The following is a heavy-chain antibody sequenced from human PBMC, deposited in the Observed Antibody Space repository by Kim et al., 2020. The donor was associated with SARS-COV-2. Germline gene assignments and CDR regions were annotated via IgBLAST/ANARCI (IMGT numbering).Heavy chain of an antibody. CDR1: GFNFSYYA. D-gene: IGHD1-7*01. CDR2: IWYDGSNK. J-gene: IGHJ4*02. Sequence: LSLSCATSGFNFSYYAMHWVRQAPGKGLEWVGVIWYDGSNKFYPDSVKGRFTISRDDSKNTLYLQMNSLRAEDTAVYYCARDTELLGAFDYWGQGTLVTVSS. CDR3: ARDTELLGAFDY. V-gene: IGHV3-33*08.